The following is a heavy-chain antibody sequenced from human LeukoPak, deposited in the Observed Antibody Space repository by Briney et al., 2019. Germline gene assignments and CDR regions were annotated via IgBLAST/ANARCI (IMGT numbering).Heavy chain of an antibody. CDR1: GDSISSSSYY. J-gene: IGHJ4*02. Sequence: SETLSLTCTVSGDSISSSSYYWGWIRQPPGKGLEWIGSIYHSGSTYYNPSLKSRVTISVDMPKNQLSLKVSSVTAADTAVYYCARDRPGGSSLDYWGQGTLVTVSS. D-gene: IGHD6-13*01. V-gene: IGHV4-39*07. CDR2: IYHSGST. CDR3: ARDRPGGSSLDY.